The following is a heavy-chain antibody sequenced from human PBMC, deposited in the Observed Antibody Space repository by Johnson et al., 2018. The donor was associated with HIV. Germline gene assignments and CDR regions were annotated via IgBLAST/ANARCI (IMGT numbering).Heavy chain of an antibody. J-gene: IGHJ3*02. Sequence: VQLVESGGGVVQPGRSLRLSCAASGFTFSSYAMHWVRQAPGKGLEWVANIKQDGSEKYYVDSVKGRFTISRDNAKNSLYLQMNSLRAEDTAVYYCARDRGIAARPFRYAFDIWGQGTMVTVSS. D-gene: IGHD6-6*01. V-gene: IGHV3-7*03. CDR2: IKQDGSEK. CDR3: ARDRGIAARPFRYAFDI. CDR1: GFTFSSYA.